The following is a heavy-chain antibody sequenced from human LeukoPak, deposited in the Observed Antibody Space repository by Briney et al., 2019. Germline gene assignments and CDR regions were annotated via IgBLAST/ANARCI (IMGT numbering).Heavy chain of an antibody. Sequence: GGSLRLSCAASGFTFSSYGMHWVRQAPGKGLEWVAVIRYDGSNKYYADSVKGRFTISRDNSKNTLYLQMNSLRAEDTAVYYCAKDTAGFGELLLDYWGQGTLVTVSP. D-gene: IGHD3-10*01. CDR2: IRYDGSNK. V-gene: IGHV3-30*02. CDR1: GFTFSSYG. J-gene: IGHJ4*02. CDR3: AKDTAGFGELLLDY.